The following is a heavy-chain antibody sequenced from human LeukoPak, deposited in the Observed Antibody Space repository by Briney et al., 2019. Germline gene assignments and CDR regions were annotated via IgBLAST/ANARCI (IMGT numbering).Heavy chain of an antibody. CDR1: GGSISSISYY. CDR3: ARHEITIFGVVIGRYFDY. J-gene: IGHJ4*02. V-gene: IGHV4-39*01. Sequence: PSETLSLTRTVSGGSISSISYYWGWIRQPPGKGLEWIGGIYYSGSTYYNPSLKSRVTISVDTSKNQFSLKLSSVSAADTAVYYCARHEITIFGVVIGRYFDYWGQGTLVTVSS. CDR2: IYYSGST. D-gene: IGHD3-3*01.